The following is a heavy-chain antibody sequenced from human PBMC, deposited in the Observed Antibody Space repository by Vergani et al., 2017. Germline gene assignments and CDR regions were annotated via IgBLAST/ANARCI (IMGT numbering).Heavy chain of an antibody. CDR2: IYPGDSDT. J-gene: IGHJ3*02. Sequence: EVPLVQSGAAVKKPGESLKISCKGSGYSFTSYWIGWVRQMPGKGLEWMGIIYPGDSDTRYSPSFQGQVSISADKTISTAYLQWSSLKASDTAMYYCARRHLESSIRSFGVVTRDVFDIWGQGTMVTVSS. CDR1: GYSFTSYW. D-gene: IGHD3-3*01. V-gene: IGHV5-51*01. CDR3: ARRHLESSIRSFGVVTRDVFDI.